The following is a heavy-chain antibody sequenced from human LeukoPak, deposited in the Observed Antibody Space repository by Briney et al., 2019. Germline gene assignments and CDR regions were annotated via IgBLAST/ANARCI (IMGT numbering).Heavy chain of an antibody. J-gene: IGHJ5*02. CDR3: ARDMSHGDYGDYWFDP. Sequence: GASVKVSCKASGYTFTSYGVSWVRQAPGQGLEWMGWISAYNGNTNYAQKLQGRVTMTTDTSTSTAYMELRSLRSDDTAVYYCARDMSHGDYGDYWFDPWGQGTLVTVSS. CDR2: ISAYNGNT. CDR1: GYTFTSYG. V-gene: IGHV1-18*01. D-gene: IGHD4-17*01.